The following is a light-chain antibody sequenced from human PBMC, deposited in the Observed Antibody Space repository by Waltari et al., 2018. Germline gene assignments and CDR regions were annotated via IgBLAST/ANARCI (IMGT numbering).Light chain of an antibody. CDR2: DVS. CDR3: SSYASTTTWV. V-gene: IGLV2-14*03. J-gene: IGLJ3*02. CDR1: SSDVGGYNY. Sequence: QSALTQPASVSGSPGQSITISCPGTSSDVGGYNYVSWYQQHPGKAPKLLIYDVSTRPSGVSNRFSGSKSGNTASLTISGLQVEDEADYYCSSYASTTTWVFGGGTELTVL.